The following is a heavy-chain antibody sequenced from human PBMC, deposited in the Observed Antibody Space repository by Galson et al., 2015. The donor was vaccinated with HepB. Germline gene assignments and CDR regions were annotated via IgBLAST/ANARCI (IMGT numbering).Heavy chain of an antibody. CDR2: ISSSSSYT. V-gene: IGHV3-11*06. J-gene: IGHJ4*02. Sequence: SLRLSCGASGFTFSDYYMSWIRQAPGKGLEWVSYISSSSSYTNYADSVKGRFTISRDNAKNSLYLQMNSLRAEDTAVYYCARGSSSGWYGGYYFDYWGQGTLVTVSS. D-gene: IGHD6-13*01. CDR3: ARGSSSGWYGGYYFDY. CDR1: GFTFSDYY.